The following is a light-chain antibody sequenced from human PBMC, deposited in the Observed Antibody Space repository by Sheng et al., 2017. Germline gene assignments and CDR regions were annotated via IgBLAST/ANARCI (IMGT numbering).Light chain of an antibody. CDR2: AAS. Sequence: DIRVTQSPSSLSASVGDRVTITCRASQPISHYMNWYLQKPGGVPKVLIYAASNLHTGVPDRFSGSGSGTDFSLIISGVHRDDVGTYYCQQSYTSPPTFGQGTKVEIK. CDR3: QQSYTSPPT. V-gene: IGKV1-39*01. J-gene: IGKJ2*01. CDR1: QPISHY.